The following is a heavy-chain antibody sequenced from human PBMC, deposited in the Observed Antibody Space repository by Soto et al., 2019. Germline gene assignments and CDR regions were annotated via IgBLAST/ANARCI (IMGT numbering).Heavy chain of an antibody. J-gene: IGHJ2*01. V-gene: IGHV3-72*01. CDR2: TRNKANSYTT. CDR1: GFTFSDHY. CDR3: ARGYCSNGVCYRYIDL. D-gene: IGHD2-8*01. Sequence: GGSLRLSCAASGFTFSDHYMDWVRQAPGKGLEWVGRTRNKANSYTTEYAASVKGRFTISRGDSKNSLYLQMNSLKTEDTAVYYCARGYCSNGVCYRYIDLWGRGTLVTV.